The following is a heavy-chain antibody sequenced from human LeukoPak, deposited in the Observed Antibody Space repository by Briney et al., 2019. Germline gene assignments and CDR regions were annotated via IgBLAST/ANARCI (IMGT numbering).Heavy chain of an antibody. V-gene: IGHV3-23*01. CDR1: GFTFSSYA. CDR2: ISGSGGST. J-gene: IGHJ4*02. Sequence: GQSLRLSCAASGFTFSSYAISWVRQAAGKGLEWVSAISGSGGSTYYAVPVKGRFTIYRDNSKNSLYLQMNSLRAEDTAVYYCAKVDYKREDYWGQGPLVTVSS. D-gene: IGHD4-11*01. CDR3: AKVDYKREDY.